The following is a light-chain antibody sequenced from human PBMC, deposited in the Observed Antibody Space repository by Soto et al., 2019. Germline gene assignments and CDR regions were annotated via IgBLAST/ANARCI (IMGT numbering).Light chain of an antibody. CDR3: QQRNSYPRT. CDR1: QGINIF. Sequence: DIQLTQSPSFLSASVGDRFTITCRASQGINIFLAWFQQKPGKAPNLLISAASTLQSGVPSRFSGSGSETEFTLTITSLQPEDSATYYCQQRNSYPRTFGQGTKADIK. V-gene: IGKV1-9*01. J-gene: IGKJ2*01. CDR2: AAS.